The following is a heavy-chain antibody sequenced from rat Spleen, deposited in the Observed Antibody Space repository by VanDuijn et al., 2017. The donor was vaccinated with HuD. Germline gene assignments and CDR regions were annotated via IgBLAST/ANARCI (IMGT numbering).Heavy chain of an antibody. CDR1: GFSLTSNG. CDR3: TRWDY. Sequence: QVQLKESGPGPVQPSQTLSLTCTVSGFSLTSNGVSWVRQPPGKGLEWIAAISSGGTTYYNSALESRLSISGDSAKSQIFLKMNSLQAEDTAMYFCTRWDYWGQGVMVTVSS. CDR2: ISSGGTT. V-gene: IGHV2S12*01. J-gene: IGHJ2*01.